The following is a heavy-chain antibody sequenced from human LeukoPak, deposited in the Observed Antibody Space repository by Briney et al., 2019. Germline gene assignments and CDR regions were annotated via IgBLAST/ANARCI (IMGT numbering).Heavy chain of an antibody. CDR2: INPYLGIA. V-gene: IGHV1-69*02. CDR1: GGTFSSYS. D-gene: IGHD5-18*01. J-gene: IGHJ4*02. CDR3: VSGTTMVPTDY. Sequence: GASVKVSCKASGGTFSSYSISWVRQAPGQGLEWMGRINPYLGIANYAQRFQDRVTITADRSTSTAYMELSSLTSEDTAVYYCVSGTTMVPTDYWGQGTPVTVSS.